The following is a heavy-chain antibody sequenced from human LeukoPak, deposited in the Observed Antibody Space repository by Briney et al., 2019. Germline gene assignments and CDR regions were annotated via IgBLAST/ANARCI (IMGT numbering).Heavy chain of an antibody. J-gene: IGHJ6*03. Sequence: GGSLRLSCAASGFTFSSYAMSWVRQAPGKGLEWVSYISSSGSTIYYADSVKGRFTISRDNAKNSLYLQMNSLRAEDTAVYYCARAPRGIFGVVINYYYMDVWGKGTTVTVSS. D-gene: IGHD3-3*01. CDR1: GFTFSSYA. CDR3: ARAPRGIFGVVINYYYMDV. CDR2: ISSSGSTI. V-gene: IGHV3-48*04.